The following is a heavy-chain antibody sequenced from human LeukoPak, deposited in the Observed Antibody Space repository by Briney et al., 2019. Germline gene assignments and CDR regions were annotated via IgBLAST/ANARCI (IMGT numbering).Heavy chain of an antibody. CDR3: ASFFITIFGVVKPDY. CDR2: IYYSGST. CDR1: GGSISSSSYY. J-gene: IGHJ4*02. V-gene: IGHV4-39*01. D-gene: IGHD3-3*01. Sequence: SETLSLTCTVSGGSISSSSYYWGWIRQPPGKGLEWIGRIYYSGSTYYTPSLKTRVTISVDTSKNQFSLKLSSVTAADTAVYYCASFFITIFGVVKPDYWGQGTLVTVSS.